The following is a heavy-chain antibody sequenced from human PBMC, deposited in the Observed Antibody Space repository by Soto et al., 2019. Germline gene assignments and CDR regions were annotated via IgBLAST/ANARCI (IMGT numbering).Heavy chain of an antibody. V-gene: IGHV1-18*01. Sequence: ASVTVSCKASGYPFPSYGISWVRQAPGQGLEWMGWISAYNGNTNYAQKLQGRVTMTTDTSTSTAYMELRSLRSDDTAVYYCARVFSVAGIDYWGQGTLVTVSS. D-gene: IGHD6-19*01. CDR1: GYPFPSYG. CDR2: ISAYNGNT. CDR3: ARVFSVAGIDY. J-gene: IGHJ4*02.